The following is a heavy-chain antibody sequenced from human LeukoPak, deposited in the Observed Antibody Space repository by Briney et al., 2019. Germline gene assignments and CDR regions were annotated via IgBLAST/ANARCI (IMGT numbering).Heavy chain of an antibody. J-gene: IGHJ4*02. CDR3: ARNDY. CDR2: ISYDGSNK. V-gene: IGHV3-30-3*01. Sequence: GALRLSCAASGFTFSSYAMHWVRQAPGKGLEWVAVISYDGSNKYYADSVKGRFTISRDNSKNTLYLQMNSLRAEDTAVYYCARNDYWGQGTLVTVSS. CDR1: GFTFSSYA.